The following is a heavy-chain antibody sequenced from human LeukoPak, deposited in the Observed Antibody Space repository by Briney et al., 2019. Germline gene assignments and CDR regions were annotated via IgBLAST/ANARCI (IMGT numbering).Heavy chain of an antibody. CDR3: ARDRSGYANDAFDF. CDR1: GFTFSDYA. CDR2: ISYGGTNK. Sequence: PGRSLRLSCAASGFTFSDYAMHWVRQAPGKGLEWVAVISYGGTNKYYADSVKGRFTISRDNSKNTLFLQMNSLRAEDTAVYYCARDRSGYANDAFDFWGQGTVVTVSS. D-gene: IGHD3-3*01. J-gene: IGHJ3*01. V-gene: IGHV3-30-3*01.